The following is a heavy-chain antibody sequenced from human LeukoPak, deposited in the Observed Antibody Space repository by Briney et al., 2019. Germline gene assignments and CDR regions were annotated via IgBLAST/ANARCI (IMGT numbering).Heavy chain of an antibody. CDR2: ISGSGVST. Sequence: GGSLRLSCAASGFRFSSYAMSWVRQAPGKGLEWVSAISGSGVSTYYADSVEGRFTVSRDNAKNSLYLQMNSLRAEDTAVYYCAKDQGAAQDGYFYYMDVWAKGPRSPSP. D-gene: IGHD5-24*01. CDR3: AKDQGAAQDGYFYYMDV. V-gene: IGHV3-23*01. CDR1: GFRFSSYA. J-gene: IGHJ6*03.